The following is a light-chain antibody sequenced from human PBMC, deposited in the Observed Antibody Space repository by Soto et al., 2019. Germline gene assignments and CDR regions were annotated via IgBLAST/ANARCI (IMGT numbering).Light chain of an antibody. CDR2: GAS. Sequence: EIVMTQSPFTLSFSPGERSTLSVIASHSVSSRLAWYQQKPGHAPSLLISGASSRATGIPDRFSGSGSGTDFTLTISRLEPEDFALYYCQHYVERSPITFGQGTRLEIK. J-gene: IGKJ5*01. CDR3: QHYVERSPIT. V-gene: IGKV3-20*01. CDR1: HSVSSR.